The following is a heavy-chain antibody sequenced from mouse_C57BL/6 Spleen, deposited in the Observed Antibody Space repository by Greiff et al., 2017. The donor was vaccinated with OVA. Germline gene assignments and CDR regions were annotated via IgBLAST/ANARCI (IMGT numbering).Heavy chain of an antibody. V-gene: IGHV5-6*01. J-gene: IGHJ2*01. CDR3: ARLYYYGSSYYFDY. D-gene: IGHD1-1*01. CDR1: GFTFSSYG. CDR2: ISSGGSYT. Sequence: EVKLVESGGDLVKPGGSLKLSCAASGFTFSSYGMSWVRQTPDKRLEWVATISSGGSYTYYPDSVKGRFTISRDNAKNTLYLQMSSLKSEDTAMYYCARLYYYGSSYYFDYWGQGTTLTVSS.